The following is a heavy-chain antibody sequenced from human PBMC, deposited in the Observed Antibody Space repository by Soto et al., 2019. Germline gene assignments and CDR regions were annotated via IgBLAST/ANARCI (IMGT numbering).Heavy chain of an antibody. Sequence: ASVKVSCKTSGGIFSSHAFTWVRQAPGQGLEWMGGIVPMFGTSNYEQHFQGRVTITADKSTSTVYMELSSLRSEDTGVYYCASDIVVVIKVPDDYYYGMDVWGQGTTVTVSS. CDR1: GGIFSSHA. D-gene: IGHD2-15*01. CDR2: IVPMFGTS. CDR3: ASDIVVVIKVPDDYYYGMDV. V-gene: IGHV1-69*06. J-gene: IGHJ6*02.